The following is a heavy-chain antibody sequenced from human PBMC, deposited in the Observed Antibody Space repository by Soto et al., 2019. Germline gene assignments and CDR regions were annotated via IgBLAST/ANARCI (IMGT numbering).Heavy chain of an antibody. D-gene: IGHD3-10*01. CDR2: ISAYNGNT. CDR3: ARDAPQLLWFGDPFDY. V-gene: IGHV1-18*01. J-gene: IGHJ4*02. CDR1: GYTFTSYG. Sequence: SVKVSCNASGYTFTSYGISWVRQAPGQGLEWMGWISAYNGNTNYAQKLQGRVTMTTDTSTSTAYMELRSLRSDDTAVYYCARDAPQLLWFGDPFDYWGQRTRATVSS.